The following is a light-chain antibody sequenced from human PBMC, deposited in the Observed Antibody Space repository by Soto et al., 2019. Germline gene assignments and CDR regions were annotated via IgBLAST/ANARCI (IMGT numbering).Light chain of an antibody. CDR2: DAS. J-gene: IGKJ1*01. Sequence: AIQLTQSPSSLSASVGDTVTITCRASQGISSALTWYQQKPGKVPKLLIYDASSLNSGVPSRFSGSGSGTDFTLTISSLQPEDFATYYCLQDYNYPWTFGQGTKVDIK. CDR3: LQDYNYPWT. CDR1: QGISSA. V-gene: IGKV1D-13*01.